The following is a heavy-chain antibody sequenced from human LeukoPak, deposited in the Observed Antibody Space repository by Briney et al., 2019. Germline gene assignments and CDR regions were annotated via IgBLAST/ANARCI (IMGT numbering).Heavy chain of an antibody. CDR1: GFSVSSNY. D-gene: IGHD5-18*01. V-gene: IGHV3-66*01. CDR3: ARDVDTAMAQDY. J-gene: IGHJ4*02. Sequence: GGSLRLSCAASGFSVSSNYLNWVRQAPGKGLEWVSVIYSGGSTYYADSVKGRFTISRDNSKNTLYLQMNSLRAEDTAVYYCARDVDTAMAQDYWGQGTLVTVSS. CDR2: IYSGGST.